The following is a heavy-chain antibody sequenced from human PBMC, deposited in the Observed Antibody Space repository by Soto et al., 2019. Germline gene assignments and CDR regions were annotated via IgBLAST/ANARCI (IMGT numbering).Heavy chain of an antibody. CDR3: NTRDTAMVGDGMDV. V-gene: IGHV3-15*01. Sequence: EVQLVESGGGLVNPGGSLRLSCAASGFTFSNAWMSWVRQAPGKGLEWVGRIKSKTDGGTTDYAAPVKGRFTISRDDSKNTLYLQMNILKTEDTAVYYCNTRDTAMVGDGMDVWGQGTTVTVSS. J-gene: IGHJ6*02. D-gene: IGHD5-18*01. CDR2: IKSKTDGGTT. CDR1: GFTFSNAW.